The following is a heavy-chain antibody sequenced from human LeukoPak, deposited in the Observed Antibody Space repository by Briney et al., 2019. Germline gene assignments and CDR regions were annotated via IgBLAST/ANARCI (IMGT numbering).Heavy chain of an antibody. CDR2: VSYDGSDK. CDR3: ARVGPDPQKYYDFWSGYYYYYYGMDV. CDR1: GFTFSSYG. V-gene: IGHV3-30*03. D-gene: IGHD3-3*01. Sequence: GGSLRLSCEASGFTFSSYGIHWVRQAPDKGLEWVAVVSYDGSDKYYADSVKGRFTISRDNSKNTLYLQMNSLRAEDTAVYYCARVGPDPQKYYDFWSGYYYYYYGMDVWGQGTTVTVSS. J-gene: IGHJ6*02.